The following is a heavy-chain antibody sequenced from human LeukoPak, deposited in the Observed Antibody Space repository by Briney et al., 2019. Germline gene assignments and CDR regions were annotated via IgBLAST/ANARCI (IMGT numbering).Heavy chain of an antibody. CDR3: ARVYSSGWYHFDY. Sequence: GESLKISCKGSGYTFPNYWIGWVRQMPAKGLEWMGIIFPGDSDIRYSPSFQGQVTISADKSISTAYLQWSSLKASDTAMYYCARVYSSGWYHFDYWGQGTLVTVSS. CDR1: GYTFPNYW. D-gene: IGHD6-19*01. CDR2: IFPGDSDI. V-gene: IGHV5-51*01. J-gene: IGHJ4*02.